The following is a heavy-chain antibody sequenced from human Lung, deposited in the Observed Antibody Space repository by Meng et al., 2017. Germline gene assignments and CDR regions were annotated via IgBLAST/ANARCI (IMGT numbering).Heavy chain of an antibody. CDR2: ISYDGSNK. J-gene: IGHJ4*02. D-gene: IGHD3-9*01. CDR3: ARDPHYDILTGADY. V-gene: IGHV3-30*01. CDR1: GFTFSSYA. Sequence: VQLVESGGGVVQPGRSLSLSCAASGFTFSSYAMHLVRQAPGKGLEWVAVISYDGSNKYYADSVKGRFTISRDNSKNTLYLQMNSLRAEDTAVYYCARDPHYDILTGADYWGQGTLVTVSS.